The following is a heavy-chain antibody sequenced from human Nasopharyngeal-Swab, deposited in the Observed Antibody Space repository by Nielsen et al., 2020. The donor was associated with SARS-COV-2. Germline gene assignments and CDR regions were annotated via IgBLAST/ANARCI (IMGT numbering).Heavy chain of an antibody. Sequence: ASVKVSCKASGYTFSSYAVHWVRQAPGQRLEWMGWINAGNGNTKYSQKFQGRVTITRDTSASTAYMELSSLRSEDTAVYYCARDWVGSSSWYADYWGQGTLVTVSS. CDR1: GYTFSSYA. D-gene: IGHD6-13*01. CDR2: INAGNGNT. CDR3: ARDWVGSSSWYADY. J-gene: IGHJ4*02. V-gene: IGHV1-3*01.